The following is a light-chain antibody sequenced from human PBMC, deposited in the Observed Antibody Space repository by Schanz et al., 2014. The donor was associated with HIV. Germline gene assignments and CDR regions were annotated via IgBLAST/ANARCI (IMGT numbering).Light chain of an antibody. J-gene: IGKJ2*01. Sequence: DIQMTQSPSSLSASVGDRVTITCRASQGIGNDLGWYQQKPGKAPKRLIYAASTLQSGVPSRFIGSGSGTEFTLTISSLQPGDFATYYCQHYDSYSHTFGQGTKLEIK. CDR3: QHYDSYSHT. V-gene: IGKV1-17*01. CDR1: QGIGND. CDR2: AAS.